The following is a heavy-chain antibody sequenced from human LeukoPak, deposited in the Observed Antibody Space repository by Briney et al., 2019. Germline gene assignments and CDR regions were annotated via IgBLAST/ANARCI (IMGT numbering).Heavy chain of an antibody. D-gene: IGHD2/OR15-2a*01. Sequence: ASVRVSCKASGYTFTGYYIHWVRQAPGQALEWRGWINPKSGATKYAQKFQGRVTMTRDTSISTAFMELSRLTSDDTAVYYCARDLAAISTGSHNWFDPWGQGTLVSVSS. J-gene: IGHJ5*02. V-gene: IGHV1-2*02. CDR3: ARDLAAISTGSHNWFDP. CDR2: INPKSGAT. CDR1: GYTFTGYY.